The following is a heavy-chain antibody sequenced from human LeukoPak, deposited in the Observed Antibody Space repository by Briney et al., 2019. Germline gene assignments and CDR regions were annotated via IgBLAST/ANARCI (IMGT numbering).Heavy chain of an antibody. CDR2: ISYDGSNK. CDR1: GFTFSSYA. Sequence: QTGGSLRLSCAASGFTFSSYAMHWVRQAPGKGLEWVAVISYDGSNKYYADSVKGRFTISRDNSKNTLYLQMNSLRAEDTAVYYCAREAEEAFDIWGQGTMVTVSS. V-gene: IGHV3-30-3*01. D-gene: IGHD1-14*01. CDR3: AREAEEAFDI. J-gene: IGHJ3*02.